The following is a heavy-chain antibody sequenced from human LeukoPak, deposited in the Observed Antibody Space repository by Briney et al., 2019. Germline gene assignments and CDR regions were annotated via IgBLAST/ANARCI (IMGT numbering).Heavy chain of an antibody. CDR1: GFTFDDYA. CDR3: ARDISSAMVIYYFHY. Sequence: GRSLRLSCAASGFTFDDYAMHWVRQAPGKGLEWVSGNGWNGGSIVCADSVKGRFTISRDNDKKSLYLKMNSLRAEDTALYYCARDISSAMVIYYFHYWGQGTLVTVSS. J-gene: IGHJ4*02. V-gene: IGHV3-9*01. D-gene: IGHD5-18*01. CDR2: NGWNGGSI.